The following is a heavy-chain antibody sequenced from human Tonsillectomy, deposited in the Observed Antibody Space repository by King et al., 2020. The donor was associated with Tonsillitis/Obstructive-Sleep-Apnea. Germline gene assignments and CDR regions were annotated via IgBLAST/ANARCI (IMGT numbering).Heavy chain of an antibody. CDR2: INHSGST. Sequence: VQLQQWGAGLLKPSETLSLTCAVYGGSFSGYYWSWIRQPPGKGLEWIGEINHSGSTNYNPSLKSRVTISVDTSKNQFSLKLSSVTAADTAVYYCARPTVPSASGWYFDLWGRGTLVTVSS. V-gene: IGHV4-34*01. D-gene: IGHD4-17*01. J-gene: IGHJ2*01. CDR3: ARPTVPSASGWYFDL. CDR1: GGSFSGYY.